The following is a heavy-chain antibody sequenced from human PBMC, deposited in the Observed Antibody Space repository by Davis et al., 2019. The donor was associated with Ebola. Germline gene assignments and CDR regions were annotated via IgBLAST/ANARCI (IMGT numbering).Heavy chain of an antibody. Sequence: GGSLRFSCAASGFTFSTYAMSWVRQAPGKGLEWVSTIGTSGDPYYADSVRGRLTISRDNFKNTVYLQMDSLRADDTAVYYCATRDTSSNCFGFYPWGQGTLVTVSS. CDR2: IGTSGDP. CDR1: GFTFSTYA. J-gene: IGHJ5*02. V-gene: IGHV3-23*01. CDR3: ATRDTSSNCFGFYP. D-gene: IGHD6-13*01.